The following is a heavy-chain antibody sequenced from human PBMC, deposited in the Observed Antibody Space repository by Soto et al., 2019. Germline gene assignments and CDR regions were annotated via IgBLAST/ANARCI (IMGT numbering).Heavy chain of an antibody. Sequence: SETLSLTCTVSGGSISSGGYYWSWIRQHPGKGLEWIGYIYYSGSTYYNPSLKSRVTISVDTSKNQFSPKLSSVTAADTAVYYCARGGDIVVVPAANYYYYYGMDVWGQGTTVTAP. CDR2: IYYSGST. D-gene: IGHD2-2*01. CDR3: ARGGDIVVVPAANYYYYYGMDV. V-gene: IGHV4-31*03. CDR1: GGSISSGGYY. J-gene: IGHJ6*02.